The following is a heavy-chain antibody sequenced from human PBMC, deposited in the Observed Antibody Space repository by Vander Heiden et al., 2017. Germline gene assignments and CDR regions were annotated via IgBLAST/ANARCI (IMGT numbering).Heavy chain of an antibody. CDR1: GFTFSSYA. V-gene: IGHV3-23*01. J-gene: IGHJ4*02. Sequence: EVQLLESGGGLVQPGGSLRLSCPAAGFTFSSYAMGWVRQAPGKGLEWVSAISGSGGSTYYADSVKGRFTISRDNSKNTLYLQMNSLRAEDTAVYYCAKEYSSSSYYFDYWGQGPLFTVSS. CDR2: ISGSGGST. CDR3: AKEYSSSSYYFDY. D-gene: IGHD6-6*01.